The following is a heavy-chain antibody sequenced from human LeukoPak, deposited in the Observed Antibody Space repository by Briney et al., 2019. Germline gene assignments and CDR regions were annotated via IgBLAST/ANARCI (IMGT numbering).Heavy chain of an antibody. J-gene: IGHJ4*02. CDR3: AKNSPYNAYGSGSYYNVLDY. V-gene: IGHV3-23*01. CDR1: GFTFSSYA. Sequence: PGGSLRLSCAASGFTFSSYAMSWVRQAPGKGLEWVSAISGRGGSTYYADSVKGRFTISRDNSKYTLYLQMNSLRAEDTAVYYCAKNSPYNAYGSGSYYNVLDYWGQGTLVTVSS. D-gene: IGHD3-10*01. CDR2: ISGRGGST.